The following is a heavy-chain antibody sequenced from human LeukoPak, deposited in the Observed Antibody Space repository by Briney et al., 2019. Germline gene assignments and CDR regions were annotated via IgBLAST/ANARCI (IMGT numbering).Heavy chain of an antibody. Sequence: ASVKVSCKASGYIFTTYGISWVRQAPGQGLEWMGWISPYNGDTNYAQKLQGRVTMTTDTSTSTAYMELSSLRSEDTAVYYCARGCTSRGEGSGWYGLYYYYYGMDVWGQGTTVTVSS. CDR3: ARGCTSRGEGSGWYGLYYYYYGMDV. D-gene: IGHD6-19*01. CDR2: ISPYNGDT. CDR1: GYIFTTYG. J-gene: IGHJ6*02. V-gene: IGHV1-18*01.